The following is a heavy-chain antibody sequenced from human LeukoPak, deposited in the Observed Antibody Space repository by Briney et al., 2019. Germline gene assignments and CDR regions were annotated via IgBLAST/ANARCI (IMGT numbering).Heavy chain of an antibody. Sequence: PSETLSLTCTVSGGSISSGSYYWSWIRQPAGKGLEWIGRIYTSGSTNYNPSLKGRVTISVDTSKNQFSLKLSSVTAADTAVYYCARSHRSRYCSGGSCYPVGWFDPWGQGTLVTVSS. CDR2: IYTSGST. V-gene: IGHV4-61*02. D-gene: IGHD2-15*01. CDR1: GGSISSGSYY. CDR3: ARSHRSRYCSGGSCYPVGWFDP. J-gene: IGHJ5*02.